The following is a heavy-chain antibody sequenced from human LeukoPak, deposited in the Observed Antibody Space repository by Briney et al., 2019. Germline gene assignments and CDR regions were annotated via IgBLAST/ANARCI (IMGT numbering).Heavy chain of an antibody. CDR1: GFTFDDYA. J-gene: IGHJ4*02. CDR3: ARDGYSSGWYYFDY. CDR2: ISWNSGSI. D-gene: IGHD6-19*01. Sequence: GGSLRLSCAASGFTFDDYAMHWVRQAPGKGLEWVSGISWNSGSIGYADSVKGRFTISRDNAKNSVYLQMNNLRAEDTAVYYCARDGYSSGWYYFDYWGQGTLVTVSS. V-gene: IGHV3-9*01.